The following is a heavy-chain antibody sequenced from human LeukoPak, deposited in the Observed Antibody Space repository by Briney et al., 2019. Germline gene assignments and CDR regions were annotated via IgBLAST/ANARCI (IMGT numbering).Heavy chain of an antibody. CDR3: ARDIAGLGY. Sequence: GGSLRLSCAASGFTFSSYWMDWVRQAPGKGLMWVSRIKTDGSITGYADSVKGRFTISRDNAENTLYLQINSLRAEDTAVYYCARDIAGLGYWGQGTLVTVSS. J-gene: IGHJ4*02. V-gene: IGHV3-74*01. CDR2: IKTDGSIT. CDR1: GFTFSSYW. D-gene: IGHD2-21*01.